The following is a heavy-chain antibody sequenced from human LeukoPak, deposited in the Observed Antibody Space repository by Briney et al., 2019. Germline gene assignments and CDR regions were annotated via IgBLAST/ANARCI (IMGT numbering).Heavy chain of an antibody. D-gene: IGHD2-2*01. Sequence: EASVKVSCKASGYTFTSYDINWVRQAPGQGLEWMGWINPNSGGTNYAQKFQGRVTMTRDTSISTAYMELSRLRSDDTAVYYCARDLFPDIVVVPAAWWFDPWGQGTLVTVSS. J-gene: IGHJ5*02. CDR2: INPNSGGT. CDR1: GYTFTSYD. V-gene: IGHV1-2*02. CDR3: ARDLFPDIVVVPAAWWFDP.